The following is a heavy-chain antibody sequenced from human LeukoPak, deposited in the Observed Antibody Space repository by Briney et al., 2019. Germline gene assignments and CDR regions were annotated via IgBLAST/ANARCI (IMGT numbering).Heavy chain of an antibody. CDR1: GYTFTNYA. Sequence: SVTVSFKASGYTFTNYAISWVRQAPGQGLEWMGGIIPIFGTANYAQRLQGRVTITADESTNTAYMELSSLRSEDTAVYYCARDGRYYYDSSGYYYHWFDPWGQGTLVTVSS. V-gene: IGHV1-69*13. D-gene: IGHD3-22*01. CDR3: ARDGRYYYDSSGYYYHWFDP. CDR2: IIPIFGTA. J-gene: IGHJ5*02.